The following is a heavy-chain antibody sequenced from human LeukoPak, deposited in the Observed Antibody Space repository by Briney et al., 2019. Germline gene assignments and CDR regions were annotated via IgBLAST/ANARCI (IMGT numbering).Heavy chain of an antibody. CDR1: RGSISSGGYY. D-gene: IGHD6-13*01. CDR2: IYYSGST. J-gene: IGHJ4*02. CDR3: ARDRMRGSSWYGDFDY. Sequence: SQTLSLTCTVSRGSISSGGYYWSWIRQHPGKGLEWIGYIYYSGSTYYNPSLKSRVTISVDTSKNQFSLKLSSVTAADTAVYYCARDRMRGSSWYGDFDYWGQGTLVTVSS. V-gene: IGHV4-31*03.